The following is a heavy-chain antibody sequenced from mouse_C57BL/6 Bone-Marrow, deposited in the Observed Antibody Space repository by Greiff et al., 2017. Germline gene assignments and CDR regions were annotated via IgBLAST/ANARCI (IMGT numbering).Heavy chain of an antibody. D-gene: IGHD1-1*01. V-gene: IGHV5-15*01. CDR3: ARQDYGSSYDYAMDY. CDR2: ISNLAYSI. J-gene: IGHJ4*01. CDR1: GFTFSDYG. Sequence: EVQRVESGGGLVQPGGSLKLSCAASGFTFSDYGMAWVRQAPRKGPEWVAFISNLAYSIYYADTVTGRFTISRENAKNTLYLEMSSLRSEDTAMYNCARQDYGSSYDYAMDYWGQGTSVTVSS.